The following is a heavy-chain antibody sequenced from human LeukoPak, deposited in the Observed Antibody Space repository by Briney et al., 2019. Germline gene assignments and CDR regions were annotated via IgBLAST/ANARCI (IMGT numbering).Heavy chain of an antibody. CDR1: GYTFTVYY. Sequence: ASVTVSCKSSGYTFTVYYMYWVRQAPGQGLELMGWINPNSGGTNYAQKFQGRVTMTRDTSISTAYMELSSLRSDDTAVYYCARDRSSTFGYWGQGTLVTVSS. CDR3: ARDRSSTFGY. V-gene: IGHV1-2*02. CDR2: INPNSGGT. J-gene: IGHJ4*02. D-gene: IGHD2-2*01.